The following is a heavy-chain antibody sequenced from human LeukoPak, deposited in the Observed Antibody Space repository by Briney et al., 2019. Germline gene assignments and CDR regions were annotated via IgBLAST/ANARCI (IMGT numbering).Heavy chain of an antibody. D-gene: IGHD4-17*01. CDR2: ISYDGSNK. CDR3: AKGGNGDYIDY. CDR1: GFTFSSYG. J-gene: IGHJ4*01. Sequence: PGRSLRLSCAASGFTFSSYGMHWVRQAPGKGLEWVAVISYDGSNKYYADSVKGRFTISRDNSKNTLYLQMNSLRAEDTAVYFCAKGGNGDYIDYWGQGTLVTVSS. V-gene: IGHV3-33*05.